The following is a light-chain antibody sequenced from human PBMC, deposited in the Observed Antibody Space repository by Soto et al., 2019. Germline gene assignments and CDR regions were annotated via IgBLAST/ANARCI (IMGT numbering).Light chain of an antibody. V-gene: IGLV6-57*04. J-gene: IGLJ2*01. CDR2: EDN. Sequence: NFMLTQPHSVSESPGKTVTISCTRSSGSIASNYVQWYQQRPGSAPTTVIYEDNQRPSGVPDRFSGSIDSSSNSASLTISGLKTEDEAYYYCHSYDSSNVVFGGGTKVTVL. CDR1: SGSIASNY. CDR3: HSYDSSNVV.